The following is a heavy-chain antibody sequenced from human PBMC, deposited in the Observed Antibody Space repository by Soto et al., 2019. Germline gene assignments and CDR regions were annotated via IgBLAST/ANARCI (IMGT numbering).Heavy chain of an antibody. V-gene: IGHV3-30*18. CDR1: GFTFSNNG. CDR2: ISYEGSEK. Sequence: QVHLVESGGEVVQPGGSLRLSSAASGFTFSNNGMHWVRQAPGKGLEWMGVISYEGSEKYYAGSVKGRFTISRDDSKNTLYLQMDTLRAEDTAIYNCVKDKGAAAGFDYWGQGILVTVSS. CDR3: VKDKGAAAGFDY. J-gene: IGHJ4*02. D-gene: IGHD6-13*01.